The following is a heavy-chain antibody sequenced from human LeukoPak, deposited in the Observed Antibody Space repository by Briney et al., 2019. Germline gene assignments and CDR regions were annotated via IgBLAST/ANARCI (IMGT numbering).Heavy chain of an antibody. Sequence: ASVKVSCKVSGRTLSQFSLQWVRQVPGKGLEWMGGSDPKDKTFYAQNFQGRVTLIEVTSTDTAYMELSSLIFEDTAVYYCAIRRLAVASAPFDHWGQGTLVTVSS. CDR3: AIRRLAVASAPFDH. J-gene: IGHJ5*02. D-gene: IGHD6-19*01. V-gene: IGHV1-24*01. CDR1: GRTLSQFS. CDR2: SDPKDKT.